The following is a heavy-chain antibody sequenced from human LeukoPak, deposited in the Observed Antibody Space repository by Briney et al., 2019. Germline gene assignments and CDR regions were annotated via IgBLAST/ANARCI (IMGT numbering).Heavy chain of an antibody. CDR1: GFSFSSYN. V-gene: IGHV3-21*01. Sequence: PGGSLRLSCAASGFSFSSYNMNWVRQAPGKGLEWVSSISSSSNYIYYADSVKGRFTISRDNAKNPLYLQMNSLRAEDTAVYYCARALDYHGSGASIEYWGQGTLVTVSS. J-gene: IGHJ4*02. CDR3: ARALDYHGSGASIEY. D-gene: IGHD3-10*01. CDR2: ISSSSNYI.